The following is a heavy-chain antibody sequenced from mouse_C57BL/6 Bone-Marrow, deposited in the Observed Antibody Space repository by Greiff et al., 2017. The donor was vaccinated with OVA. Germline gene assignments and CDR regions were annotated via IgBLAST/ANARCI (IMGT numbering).Heavy chain of an antibody. CDR1: GYTFTSYW. J-gene: IGHJ2*01. D-gene: IGHD1-1*01. V-gene: IGHV1-59*01. Sequence: QVQLQQPGAELVRPGTSVKLSCKASGYTFTSYWMHWVKQRPGQGLEWIGVIDPSDSYTNYNQKFKGKATLTVDTSSSTAYMQLSSLTSEDSAVYYWARGRIITTVKDFDYWGQGTTLTVSS. CDR3: ARGRIITTVKDFDY. CDR2: IDPSDSYT.